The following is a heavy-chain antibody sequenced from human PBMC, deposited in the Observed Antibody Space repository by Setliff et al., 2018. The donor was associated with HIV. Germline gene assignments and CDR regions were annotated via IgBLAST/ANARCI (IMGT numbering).Heavy chain of an antibody. CDR2: ISWDSGRV. J-gene: IGHJ4*02. CDR3: ARDPNRRLRLGYSFGPDY. D-gene: IGHD5-18*01. V-gene: IGHV3-9*01. CDR1: GFTFDGYA. Sequence: PGGSLRLSCAASGFTFDGYAMHWVRQAPGKGLEWVSGISWDSGRVGYADSVKGRFTISRDNAKNTLYLQMNSLRAEDTALYFCARDPNRRLRLGYSFGPDYWGQGTLVTVSS.